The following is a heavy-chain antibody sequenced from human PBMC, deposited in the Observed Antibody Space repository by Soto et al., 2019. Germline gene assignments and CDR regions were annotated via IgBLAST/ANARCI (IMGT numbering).Heavy chain of an antibody. CDR1: GFSLSTSGVG. Sequence: QITLKESGPTLVKPTQPLTLTCTFSGFSLSTSGVGVGWIRQPPGKALEWLALIYWNDDKRYSPSLKSRLTITKDTSKNQVVLTMTNMDPVDTATYYCAHRETMERDSNWFDPWGQGTLVTVSS. D-gene: IGHD1-26*01. CDR2: IYWNDDK. V-gene: IGHV2-5*01. CDR3: AHRETMERDSNWFDP. J-gene: IGHJ5*02.